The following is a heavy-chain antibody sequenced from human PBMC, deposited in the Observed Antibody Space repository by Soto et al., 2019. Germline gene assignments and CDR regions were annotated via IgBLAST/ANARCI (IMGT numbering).Heavy chain of an antibody. V-gene: IGHV3-33*01. Sequence: GGSLRLSCAASGFTFSSYGMHWVRQAPGKGLEWVAVIWYDGSNKYYADSVKGRFTISRDNSKNTLYLKMNSLRAEDTAVYYCARDSHDFWSGPYNWFDPWGQGTMVTVS. CDR2: IWYDGSNK. J-gene: IGHJ5*02. CDR1: GFTFSSYG. CDR3: ARDSHDFWSGPYNWFDP. D-gene: IGHD3-3*01.